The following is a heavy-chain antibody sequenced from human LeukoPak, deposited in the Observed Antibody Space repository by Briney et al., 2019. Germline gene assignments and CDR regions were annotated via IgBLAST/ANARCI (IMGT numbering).Heavy chain of an antibody. D-gene: IGHD6-13*01. Sequence: PSETLSLTCTVSGGSISSYYWSWIQQHPGKGLKWIGYIYYSGSTNYNPSLKSRVTISVDTSKNQFSLKLSSVTAADTAVYYCARCDSSSWFDPWGQGTLVTVSS. J-gene: IGHJ5*02. CDR2: IYYSGST. CDR3: ARCDSSSWFDP. CDR1: GGSISSYY. V-gene: IGHV4-59*01.